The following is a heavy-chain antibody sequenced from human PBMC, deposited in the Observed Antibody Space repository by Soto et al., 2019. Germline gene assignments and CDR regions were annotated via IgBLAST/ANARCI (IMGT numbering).Heavy chain of an antibody. CDR2: INPNSGGT. CDR1: GYTFTSYD. D-gene: IGHD6-6*01. CDR3: ARDNSNNAARPYYYYGMDV. V-gene: IGHV1-2*04. J-gene: IGHJ6*02. Sequence: GASVKVSCKACGYTFTSYDINWVRQAPGQGLEWMGWINPNSGGTNYAQKFQGWVTMTRDTSISTAYMELSRLRSDDTAVYYCARDNSNNAARPYYYYGMDVWGQGTTVTVSS.